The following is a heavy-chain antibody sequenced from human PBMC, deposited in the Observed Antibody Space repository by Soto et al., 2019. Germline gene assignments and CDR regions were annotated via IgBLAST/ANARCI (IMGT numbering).Heavy chain of an antibody. V-gene: IGHV5-51*01. Sequence: GESLKISCKASGYNFASHWIGWVRQMPGKGLEWMGIIFPGDSYTTYSPSFQGQVIVSADQSISTVYLQWSSLKASDTAMYYCAAHDGSRSYRDLYLDYWGQGTLVIVSS. CDR1: GYNFASHW. CDR2: IFPGDSYT. D-gene: IGHD1-26*01. CDR3: AAHDGSRSYRDLYLDY. J-gene: IGHJ4*02.